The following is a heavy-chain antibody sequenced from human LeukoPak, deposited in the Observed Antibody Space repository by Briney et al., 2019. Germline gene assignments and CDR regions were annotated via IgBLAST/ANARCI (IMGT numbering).Heavy chain of an antibody. CDR2: IYYSGST. Sequence: SETLSLTCTVSGGSISSYYWSWIRQPPGKGLEWIGYIYYSGSTNYNPSLKSRVTISVDTSKNQFSLKLSSVTAADTAVYYCARGKWELQSYFDYWGQGTLVTVSS. J-gene: IGHJ4*02. V-gene: IGHV4-59*08. CDR3: ARGKWELQSYFDY. D-gene: IGHD1-26*01. CDR1: GGSISSYY.